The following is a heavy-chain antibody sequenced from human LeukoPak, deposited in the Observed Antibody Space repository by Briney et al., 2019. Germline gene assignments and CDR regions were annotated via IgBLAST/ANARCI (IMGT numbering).Heavy chain of an antibody. Sequence: GGSLRLSCVASGFTFSNYAMSWVRQAPGKGLEWVSVIGGSGGNTYYADSVKGRLTISRDNSKNTLYLQMNSLRAEDTAVYYCAKSDILTGYCDYWGQGTLVTVSS. J-gene: IGHJ4*02. CDR3: AKSDILTGYCDY. V-gene: IGHV3-23*01. CDR1: GFTFSNYA. D-gene: IGHD3-9*01. CDR2: IGGSGGNT.